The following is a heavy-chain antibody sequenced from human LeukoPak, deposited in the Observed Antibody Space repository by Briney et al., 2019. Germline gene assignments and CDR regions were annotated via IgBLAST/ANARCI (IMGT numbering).Heavy chain of an antibody. J-gene: IGHJ3*02. V-gene: IGHV3-74*01. CDR2: INSDGSST. D-gene: IGHD2-15*01. CDR3: ARDQPSGHDGFDI. Sequence: PGGSLRLSCAASGFTFSSYWMHWVRQAPGKGLVWVSRINSDGSSTSYADSVKGRFTISRDNSKNTLYLQMNSLRAEDTAVYYCARDQPSGHDGFDIWGQGTMVTVSS. CDR1: GFTFSSYW.